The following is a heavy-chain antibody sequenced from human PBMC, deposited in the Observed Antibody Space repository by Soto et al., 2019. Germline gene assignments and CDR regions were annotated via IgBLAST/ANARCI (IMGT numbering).Heavy chain of an antibody. Sequence: GGSLRLSCAASGFTFSSYAMSWVRQAPGKGLEWVSAISGSGGSTYYADSVKGRFTISRDNSKNTLYLQMNSLRAEDTAVYYCAKDRKVTLWYYYGSGSGYWGQGTLVTVSS. D-gene: IGHD3-10*01. V-gene: IGHV3-23*01. CDR1: GFTFSSYA. J-gene: IGHJ4*02. CDR3: AKDRKVTLWYYYGSGSGY. CDR2: ISGSGGST.